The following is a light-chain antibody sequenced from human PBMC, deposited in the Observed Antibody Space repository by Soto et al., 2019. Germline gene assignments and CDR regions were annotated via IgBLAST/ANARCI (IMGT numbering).Light chain of an antibody. CDR1: NSNIGTNT. Sequence: QSVLTQPPSASATPGQRVTISCSGSNSNIGTNTVNWYQQLPGTAPRLLIYTKNQRPSGVPQRFSGSKTGTSASLAIGGLQSEDGADYYCAAWDDSLGASVFGTGTKVTVL. CDR3: AAWDDSLGASV. V-gene: IGLV1-44*01. J-gene: IGLJ1*01. CDR2: TKN.